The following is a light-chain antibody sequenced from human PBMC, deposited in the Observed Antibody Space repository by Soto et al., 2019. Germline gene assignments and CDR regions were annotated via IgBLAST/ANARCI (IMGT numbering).Light chain of an antibody. J-gene: IGKJ4*01. CDR1: QSVNSN. V-gene: IGKV3-15*01. CDR3: QQYYVWPLT. CDR2: VAS. Sequence: EIVMTQSPVTLSVSPGDRATLSCRASQSVNSNLAWYQQKPGQTPKLLIYVASTRATGIPARFSGSGSGTEFTLTISSLQSEDFAVYYCQQYYVWPLTFGGGTKVEFK.